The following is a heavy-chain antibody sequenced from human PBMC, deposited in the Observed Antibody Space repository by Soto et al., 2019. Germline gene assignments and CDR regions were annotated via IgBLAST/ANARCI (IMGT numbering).Heavy chain of an antibody. J-gene: IGHJ6*02. CDR2: IKSDGSIT. D-gene: IGHD5-12*01. V-gene: IGHV3-74*01. CDR3: AREGVAPYYYYGMDV. CDR1: GFTFSSYW. Sequence: PGGSLRLSCAASGFTFSSYWMHWVRQAPGKGLVWVSCIKSDGSITTYADSVKGRVTMTTDTSTSTVHMEVRSLRSDDTAVYYSAREGVAPYYYYGMDVWGQGTPVTVSS.